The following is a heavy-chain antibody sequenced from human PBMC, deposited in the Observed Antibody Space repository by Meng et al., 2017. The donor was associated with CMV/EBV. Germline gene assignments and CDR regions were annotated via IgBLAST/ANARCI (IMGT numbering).Heavy chain of an antibody. CDR1: GGSFSGYY. J-gene: IGHJ5*02. Sequence: QVKLQQWGAGLLKPSETLSLTCAVYGGSFSGYYWSWIRQPPGKGLEWIGEINHSGSTNYHPSLKSRVTISVDTSKNQFSLKLSSVTAADTAVYYCARGVGGWFDPWGQGTLVTVSS. V-gene: IGHV4-34*01. D-gene: IGHD1-26*01. CDR2: INHSGST. CDR3: ARGVGGWFDP.